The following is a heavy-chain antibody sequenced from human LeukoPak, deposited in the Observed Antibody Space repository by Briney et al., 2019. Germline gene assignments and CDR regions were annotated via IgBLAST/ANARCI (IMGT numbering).Heavy chain of an antibody. J-gene: IGHJ4*02. Sequence: GGSLRLSCAASGFTFSDYYMSWIRQAPGKGLEWVSYISSSGSAAYYADSVKGRFTISRDNAKNSLSLQMNSLRAEDTAVYYCTRVLSTWSRKGLDYWGQGTLVTASS. V-gene: IGHV3-11*01. CDR1: GFTFSDYY. CDR3: TRVLSTWSRKGLDY. D-gene: IGHD6-13*01. CDR2: ISSSGSAA.